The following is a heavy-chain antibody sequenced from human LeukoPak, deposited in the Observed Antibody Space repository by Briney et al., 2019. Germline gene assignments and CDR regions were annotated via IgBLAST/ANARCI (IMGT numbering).Heavy chain of an antibody. Sequence: PSETLSLTCAVSGGSISSYYWSWIRQPPGRGLEWIGSIHYSGSTSYNSSLKSRVTISVDTSKNQFSLKLSSVTPADSAVYYCARVVGPTYYYYMDVWGKGTTVTVSS. V-gene: IGHV4-59*01. D-gene: IGHD1-26*01. CDR1: GGSISSYY. J-gene: IGHJ6*03. CDR3: ARVVGPTYYYYMDV. CDR2: IHYSGST.